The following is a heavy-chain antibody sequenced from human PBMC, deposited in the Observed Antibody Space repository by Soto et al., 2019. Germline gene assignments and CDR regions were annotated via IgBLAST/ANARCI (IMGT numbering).Heavy chain of an antibody. Sequence: GASVKVSCKSSGYTFSSYGISWVRQAPGQGLEWLGWISPYDVNRNYAQTLQGRVYMTTDTSANTAYMELRSLRVDDTAKYYCARGGYYDSSGSRNYHYYGMNVWGQGTTVTVSS. CDR1: GYTFSSYG. CDR2: ISPYDVNR. V-gene: IGHV1-18*04. D-gene: IGHD3-9*01. CDR3: ARGGYYDSSGSRNYHYYGMNV. J-gene: IGHJ6*02.